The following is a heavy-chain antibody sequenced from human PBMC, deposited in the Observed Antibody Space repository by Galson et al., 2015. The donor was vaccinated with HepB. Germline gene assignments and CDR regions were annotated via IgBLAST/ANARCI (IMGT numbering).Heavy chain of an antibody. CDR1: GFTFNNYN. D-gene: IGHD1-26*01. V-gene: IGHV3-21*01. CDR3: ARDSKVGATTFDY. CDR2: ISRNSDYI. J-gene: IGHJ4*02. Sequence: LRLSCAASGFTFNNYNMNWVRQPPGKGLEWVSSISRNSDYIHYADSVTGRFTISRDNAKNSLYLQMNSLRAEDTAVYYCARDSKVGATTFDYWGQGTLVTVSS.